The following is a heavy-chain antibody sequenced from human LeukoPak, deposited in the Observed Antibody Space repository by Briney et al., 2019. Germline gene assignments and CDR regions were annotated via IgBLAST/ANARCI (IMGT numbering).Heavy chain of an antibody. CDR3: AIRLRGAVAGFDY. CDR2: IYYSTST. CDR1: TGSVTSGSYY. V-gene: IGHV4-61*01. J-gene: IGHJ4*02. D-gene: IGHD6-19*01. Sequence: PSETLSLTCTLSTGSVTSGSYYCSWIRQPPGKGLEWVGYIYYSTSTNYNPSLKSRVTISVDTSKNQFSLKLSSVTAADTAVYYFAIRLRGAVAGFDYWGQGSLVSVSS.